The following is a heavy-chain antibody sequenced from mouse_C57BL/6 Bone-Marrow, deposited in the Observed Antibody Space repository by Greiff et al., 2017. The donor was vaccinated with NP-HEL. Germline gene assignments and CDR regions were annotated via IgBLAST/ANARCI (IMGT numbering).Heavy chain of an antibody. V-gene: IGHV1-81*01. CDR3: SRSLSGPWFAY. CDR1: GYTFTSYG. Sequence: VQLQQSGAELARPGASVKLSCKASGYTFTSYGISWVKQRTGQGLEWIGEIYPRSGNTYYNEQFKGKATLTADKSSSTAYMELRSLTSEDSAVYFCSRSLSGPWFAYWGQGTLVTVSA. J-gene: IGHJ3*01. D-gene: IGHD6-2*01. CDR2: IYPRSGNT.